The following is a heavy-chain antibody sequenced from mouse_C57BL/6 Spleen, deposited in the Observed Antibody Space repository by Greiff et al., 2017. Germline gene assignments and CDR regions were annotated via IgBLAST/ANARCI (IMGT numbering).Heavy chain of an antibody. CDR3: ARSPIYYYGSSPYAMDY. CDR2: INPNNGGT. D-gene: IGHD1-1*01. J-gene: IGHJ4*01. CDR1: GYTFTDYN. Sequence: EVQLQQSGPELVKPGASVKIPCKASGYTFTDYNMDWVKQSHGKSLEWIGDINPNNGGTIYNQKFKGKATLTVDKSSSTAYMELRSLTSEDTAVYYCARSPIYYYGSSPYAMDYWGQGTSVTVAS. V-gene: IGHV1-18*01.